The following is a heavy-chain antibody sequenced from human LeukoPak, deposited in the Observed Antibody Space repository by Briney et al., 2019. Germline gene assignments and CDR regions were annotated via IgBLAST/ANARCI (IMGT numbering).Heavy chain of an antibody. CDR1: GFTFSSYS. V-gene: IGHV3-30*03. CDR2: ISYDGSNK. Sequence: GGSLRLSCAASGFTFSSYSMNWVRQAPGKGLEWVAVISYDGSNKYYADSVKGRFTISRDNSKNTLYVQMNSLRAEDTAVYYCARSHFDWQYYFDYWGQGSLVTVSS. J-gene: IGHJ4*02. CDR3: ARSHFDWQYYFDY. D-gene: IGHD3-9*01.